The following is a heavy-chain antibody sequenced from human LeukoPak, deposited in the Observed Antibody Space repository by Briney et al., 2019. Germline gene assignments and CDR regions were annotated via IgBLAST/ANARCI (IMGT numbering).Heavy chain of an antibody. CDR1: GFTFSSYA. D-gene: IGHD2-2*01. CDR2: ISYDGSNK. CDR3: ARETDSTLFDY. J-gene: IGHJ4*02. V-gene: IGHV3-30*04. Sequence: GRSLRLSCAASGFTFSSYAMHWVRQAPGKGLEWVAVISYDGSNKYYADSVKGRFTISRDNSKNTLYLQMNSLRAEDTAVYYCARETDSTLFDYWGQGTLVTVSS.